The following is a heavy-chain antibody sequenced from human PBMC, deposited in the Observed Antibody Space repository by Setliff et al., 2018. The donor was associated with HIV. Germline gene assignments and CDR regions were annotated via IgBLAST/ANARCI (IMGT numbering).Heavy chain of an antibody. D-gene: IGHD3-22*01. CDR2: INHTGST. CDR1: GGSFSGYY. V-gene: IGHV4-34*01. J-gene: IGHJ4*02. Sequence: SETLSLTCAVYGGSFSGYYWSWIRQPPGKGLEWIGEINHTGSTNYNPSLKSRVTISVDTSKTQFSLKLTSVTAADTAVYYCASRYYYDTSGYYYFDYWGQGTLVTVSS. CDR3: ASRYYYDTSGYYYFDY.